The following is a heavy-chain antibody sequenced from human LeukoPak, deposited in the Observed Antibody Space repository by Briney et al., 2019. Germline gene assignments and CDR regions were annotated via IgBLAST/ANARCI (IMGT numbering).Heavy chain of an antibody. CDR1: GGSFSGYY. V-gene: IGHV4-34*01. Sequence: SETLSLTCAVYGGSFSGYYWSWIRQPPGKGLEWIGEINHSGSTNYNPSLKSRVTISVDTSKNQFSLKLCSVTAADTAVYYCARGGYAGSGYPNWGQGTLVTVSS. J-gene: IGHJ4*02. D-gene: IGHD3-22*01. CDR2: INHSGST. CDR3: ARGGYAGSGYPN.